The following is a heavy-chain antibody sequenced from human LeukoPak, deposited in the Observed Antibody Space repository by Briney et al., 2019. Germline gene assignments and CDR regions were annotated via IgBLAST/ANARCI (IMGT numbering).Heavy chain of an antibody. CDR2: TYYRSKWYN. CDR3: ARESGAAFDI. J-gene: IGHJ3*02. Sequence: SQTLSLTCAISGDSVSGNSLAWNWNRQSPSRGLEWLGRTYYRSKWYNDYAESVKSRISIDSDTSKNQFSLQLNSVTPEDTAVYYCARESGAAFDIWGQGTMVTVSS. V-gene: IGHV6-1*01. CDR1: GDSVSGNSLA.